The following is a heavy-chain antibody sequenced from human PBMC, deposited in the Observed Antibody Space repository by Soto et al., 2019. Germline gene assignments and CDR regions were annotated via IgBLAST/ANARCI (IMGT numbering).Heavy chain of an antibody. CDR1: DGSSSSSNW. J-gene: IGHJ4*02. CDR3: VLTTYRAVAASVGDY. CDR2: IPSYSSYT. V-gene: IGHV3-11*03. D-gene: IGHD6-19*01. Sequence: LTCAVSDGSSSSSNWWRWIRQAPGKGLEWLSYIPSYSSYTKYADSVKGRFTISRDNAKNSLYLQMNSLRAEDTAVYYCVLTTYRAVAASVGDYWGQGTLVTVSS.